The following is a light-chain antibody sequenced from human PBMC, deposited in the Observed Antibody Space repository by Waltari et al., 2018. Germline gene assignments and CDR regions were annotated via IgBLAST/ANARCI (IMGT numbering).Light chain of an antibody. Sequence: QSVLTQPPSVSGAPGQRVTISRTGSGSNIGAGFDVHWYQQLPGTAPKLLVYGNNSRPSGVPDRFSASKSGTSASLAITGLQAEDEADYYCQSYDSSLTGSWVFGGGTKLTVL. CDR2: GNN. V-gene: IGLV1-40*01. CDR1: GSNIGAGFD. J-gene: IGLJ3*02. CDR3: QSYDSSLTGSWV.